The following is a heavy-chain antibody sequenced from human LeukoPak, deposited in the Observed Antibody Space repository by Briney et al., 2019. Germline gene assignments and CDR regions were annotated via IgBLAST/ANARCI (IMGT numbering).Heavy chain of an antibody. CDR2: INHSGST. CDR1: GGSFSGYY. J-gene: IGHJ4*02. V-gene: IGHV4-34*01. CDR3: ARTVNYGDYAVYFDY. Sequence: SETLSLTCAVYGGSFSGYYWSWIRQPPGKGLEWIGEINHSGSTNYNPSLKSRVTISVDTSENQFSLKLSSVTAADTAVYYCARTVNYGDYAVYFDYWGQGTLVTVSS. D-gene: IGHD4-17*01.